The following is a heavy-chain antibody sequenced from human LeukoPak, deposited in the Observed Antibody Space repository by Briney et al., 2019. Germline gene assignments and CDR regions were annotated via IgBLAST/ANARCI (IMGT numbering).Heavy chain of an antibody. D-gene: IGHD3-22*01. J-gene: IGHJ4*02. V-gene: IGHV1-46*04. CDR1: GYTFTSYY. CDR3: ARDAWGWDNSDYYHPVNYFDY. Sequence: ASVKVSCKASGYTFTSYYMHWVRQAPGQGLEWMGIINPSGGRTNYAQKLQGRVTMTRDTSTSTVYMELSSLRSDDTAVYYCARDAWGWDNSDYYHPVNYFDYWGQGTLVTVSS. CDR2: INPSGGRT.